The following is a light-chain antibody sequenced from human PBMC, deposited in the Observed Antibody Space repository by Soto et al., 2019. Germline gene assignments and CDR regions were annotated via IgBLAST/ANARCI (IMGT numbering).Light chain of an antibody. CDR3: QQTYSVPLN. J-gene: IGKJ4*01. CDR2: SAS. V-gene: IGKV1-39*01. Sequence: DIQMTQSPSARAASAGDRVTITFRASQTISVYLNWYQQKPGRAPDVPIYSASTRRSGVPSRFSGSGSGTDFTLTITSLQPEDFATYYCQQTYSVPLNCGGGTTVDIK. CDR1: QTISVY.